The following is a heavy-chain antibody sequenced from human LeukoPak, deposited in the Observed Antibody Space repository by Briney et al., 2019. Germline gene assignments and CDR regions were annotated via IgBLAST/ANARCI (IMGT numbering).Heavy chain of an antibody. Sequence: SETLSLTCTVSGGSIISYYWSWIRQPPGKGLEWIGYIYYSGSTNYNPSLKSRVTISVDTSKNQFSLKLSSVTAADTAAYYCARLRDDYVDYWGQGTLVTVSS. J-gene: IGHJ4*02. CDR3: ARLRDDYVDY. V-gene: IGHV4-59*01. CDR1: GGSIISYY. CDR2: IYYSGST.